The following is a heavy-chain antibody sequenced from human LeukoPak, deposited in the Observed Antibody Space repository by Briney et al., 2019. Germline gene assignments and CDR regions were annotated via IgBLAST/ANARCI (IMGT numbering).Heavy chain of an antibody. J-gene: IGHJ4*02. CDR3: ARDGVGATRPDYFDY. D-gene: IGHD1-26*01. V-gene: IGHV1-3*01. CDR2: INAGNGNT. CDR1: GYTFSRYG. Sequence: ASVKVSCKASGYTFSRYGMHWVRQAPGQRLEWMGWINAGNGNTKYSQKFQGRVTITRDTSASTAYMELSSLRSEDTAVYYCARDGVGATRPDYFDYWGQGTLVTVSS.